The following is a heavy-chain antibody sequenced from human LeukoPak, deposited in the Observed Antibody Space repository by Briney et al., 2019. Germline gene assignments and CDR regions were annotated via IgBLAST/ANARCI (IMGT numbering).Heavy chain of an antibody. CDR3: SRLSHVAGAPKVSWFDP. Sequence: SETLSLTCTVSAYSISDGWVWGMIRQPPGKGLEWIGSIYHSGTTYYNPSLKSRVTMSVDTSNNQFSLKLASVTAADTAMYYCSRLSHVAGAPKVSWFDPWGQGTLVTVSS. CDR1: AYSISDGWV. D-gene: IGHD1-26*01. J-gene: IGHJ5*02. V-gene: IGHV4-38-2*02. CDR2: IYHSGTT.